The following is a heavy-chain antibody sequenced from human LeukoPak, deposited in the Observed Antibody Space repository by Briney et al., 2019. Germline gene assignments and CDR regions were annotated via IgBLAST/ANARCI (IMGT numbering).Heavy chain of an antibody. CDR1: GGSISSSSYY. CDR2: IYYSGST. D-gene: IGHD6-13*01. J-gene: IGHJ4*02. Sequence: PSETLSLTCTVSGGSISSSSYYWGWIRQPPGKGLEWIGSIYYSGSTYYNPSLKSRVTISVDTSKNQFSLKFSSVTAADTAIYYCARGWPSFDYWGQGTPVTVSS. CDR3: ARGWPSFDY. V-gene: IGHV4-39*07.